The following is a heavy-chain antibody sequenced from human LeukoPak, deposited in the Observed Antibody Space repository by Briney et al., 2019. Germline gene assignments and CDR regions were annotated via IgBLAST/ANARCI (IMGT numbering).Heavy chain of an antibody. CDR3: ARVPPSSCYFDH. CDR2: IDPRGGSI. Sequence: GASVKVSCKASGYTFTSYNIHWVRQAPGQGLEWVGRIDPRGGSIHYAQNFQGRVTMTRDTSTNTVYMELSSLRSEDTAVFYCARVPPSSCYFDHWGQGTLVTVSS. J-gene: IGHJ4*02. CDR1: GYTFTSYN. V-gene: IGHV1-46*01. D-gene: IGHD2-15*01.